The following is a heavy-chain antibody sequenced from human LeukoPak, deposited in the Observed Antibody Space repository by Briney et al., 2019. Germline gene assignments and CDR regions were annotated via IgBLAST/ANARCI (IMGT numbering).Heavy chain of an antibody. D-gene: IGHD2-2*02. CDR3: AITIGIPAAIVTPSWFDP. J-gene: IGHJ5*02. CDR2: IIPILGIA. Sequence: ASVKVSCKASVGTFSITWVRQAPGQGLEWMGRIIPILGIANYAQKFQGRVTITADKSTSTAYMELSSLRSEDTAVYFCAITIGIPAAIVTPSWFDPWGQGTLVTVSS. V-gene: IGHV1-69*02. CDR1: VGTFS.